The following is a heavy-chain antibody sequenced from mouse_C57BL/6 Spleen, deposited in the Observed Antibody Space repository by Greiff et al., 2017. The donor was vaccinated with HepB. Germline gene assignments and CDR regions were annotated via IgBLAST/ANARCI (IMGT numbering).Heavy chain of an antibody. D-gene: IGHD1-1*01. CDR3: ARGAYYYGRAFDY. V-gene: IGHV3-6*01. CDR1: GYSITSGYY. CDR2: ISYDGSN. Sequence: DVKLQESGPGLVKPSQSLSLTCSVTGYSITSGYYWNWIRQFPGNKLEWMGYISYDGSNNYNPSLKNRISITRDTSKNQFFLKLNSVTTEDTATYYCARGAYYYGRAFDYWGQGTTLTVSS. J-gene: IGHJ2*01.